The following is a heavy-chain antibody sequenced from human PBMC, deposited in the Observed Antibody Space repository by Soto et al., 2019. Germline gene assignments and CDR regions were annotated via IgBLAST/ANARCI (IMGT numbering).Heavy chain of an antibody. CDR3: ARHRRAIVATTDPLDI. Sequence: PGESLKISCQGGGYDFTTFWIAWVRQTPGRGLEWVGFIYPGDSETRYSPSFEGHVTISADRSSKTAYLQWRGLKASDTATYYCARHRRAIVATTDPLDIWGQGTKVTVSS. V-gene: IGHV5-51*01. J-gene: IGHJ3*02. CDR1: GYDFTTFW. D-gene: IGHD1-26*01. CDR2: IYPGDSET.